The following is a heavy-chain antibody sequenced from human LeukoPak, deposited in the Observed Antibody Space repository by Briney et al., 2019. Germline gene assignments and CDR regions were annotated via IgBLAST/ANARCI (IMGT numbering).Heavy chain of an antibody. J-gene: IGHJ3*02. CDR3: AKDRYRSSWYGGDAFDI. CDR2: IRYDGSNK. Sequence: GGSLRLSCAASGFTFSSYGMRWVRQAPGKGLEWVAFIRYDGSNKYYADSVKGRFTISRDNSKNTLYLQMNSLRTEDTAVYYCAKDRYRSSWYGGDAFDIWGQGTMVTVSS. D-gene: IGHD6-13*01. CDR1: GFTFSSYG. V-gene: IGHV3-30*02.